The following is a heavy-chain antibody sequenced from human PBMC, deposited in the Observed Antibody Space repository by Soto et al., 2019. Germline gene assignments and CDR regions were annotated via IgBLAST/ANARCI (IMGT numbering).Heavy chain of an antibody. Sequence: QITLKESGPTLVKPTQTLTLTCTFSGFSLSTSGVGVGWIRQPPGKALEWLALIYWDDDKRYSPSLKSRLTITKDTSKNQVVLTMTNMDPVDTATYYCAHSGPGGRAVAGTDYFDYWGQGTLVTVSS. J-gene: IGHJ4*02. CDR1: GFSLSTSGVG. V-gene: IGHV2-5*02. CDR3: AHSGPGGRAVAGTDYFDY. CDR2: IYWDDDK. D-gene: IGHD6-19*01.